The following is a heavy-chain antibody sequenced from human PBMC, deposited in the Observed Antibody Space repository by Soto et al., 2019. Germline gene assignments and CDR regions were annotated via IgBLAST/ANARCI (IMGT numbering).Heavy chain of an antibody. V-gene: IGHV3-23*01. CDR2: ISGSGDST. Sequence: EVQLLDSGGGLVQPGGSLRLSCAASGLTFSSYARNWVRQAPGKGLEWASVISGSGDSTYYADSVKGRFTISRDNSKNTLYLQMNSLRTEDTAVYYCARRGPGTYFDYWGQGTLVTVSS. D-gene: IGHD6-13*01. J-gene: IGHJ4*02. CDR1: GLTFSSYA. CDR3: ARRGPGTYFDY.